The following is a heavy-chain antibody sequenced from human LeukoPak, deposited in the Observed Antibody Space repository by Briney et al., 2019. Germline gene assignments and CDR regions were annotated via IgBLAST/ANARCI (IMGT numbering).Heavy chain of an antibody. D-gene: IGHD5-18*01. CDR1: GFTFSSCA. V-gene: IGHV3-23*01. Sequence: GGSLRLSCAASGFTFSSCAMSWVRQAPGKGLEWVSSISGSGGSTYYADSVKGLFTISRDNSKNTLYLQMNSLRAGDTAVYYCAKEGNEIYSYGLFGYWGQGTLVTVSS. J-gene: IGHJ4*02. CDR2: ISGSGGST. CDR3: AKEGNEIYSYGLFGY.